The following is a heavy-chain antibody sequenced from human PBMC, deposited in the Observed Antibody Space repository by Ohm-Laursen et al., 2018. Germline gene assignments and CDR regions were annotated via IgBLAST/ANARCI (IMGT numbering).Heavy chain of an antibody. J-gene: IGHJ4*02. Sequence: PSDTLSLTCTVSGGSISSGGYYWSWIRQHPGKGLEWIGYIYYSGSTYYNPSLKSRVTISVDTSKNQFSLKLSSVTAADTAVYYCARSYSGSYLLFDYWGQGTLVTVSS. CDR3: ARSYSGSYLLFDY. CDR1: GGSISSGGYY. V-gene: IGHV4-31*03. CDR2: IYYSGST. D-gene: IGHD1-26*01.